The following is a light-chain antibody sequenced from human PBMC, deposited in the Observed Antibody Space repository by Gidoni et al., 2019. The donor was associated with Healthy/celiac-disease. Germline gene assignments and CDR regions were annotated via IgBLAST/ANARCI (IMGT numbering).Light chain of an antibody. V-gene: IGLV3-1*01. CDR2: QDS. CDR1: KLGDKY. Sequence: SYELTQPPSVSVSPGQTASITCSGAKLGDKYACWYQQKPRQSPVLVIYQDSKRPSGIPERFSGSNSGNTATLTISGTQAMDEADYYCQAWDSSVKVFGGGTKLTVL. J-gene: IGLJ3*02. CDR3: QAWDSSVKV.